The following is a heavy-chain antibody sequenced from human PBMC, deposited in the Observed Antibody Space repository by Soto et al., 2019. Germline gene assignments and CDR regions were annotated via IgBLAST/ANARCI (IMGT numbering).Heavy chain of an antibody. CDR1: GGSISSGDYY. J-gene: IGHJ5*02. Sequence: QVQLQESGPGLVKPSQTLSLTCTVSGGSISSGDYYWSWIRQPPGKGLEWIGYIYYSGNTYYNPSLKSRVTIPVDTSKNQFSLKLISVTAADTAVYYCARERPDGSRLDPWGQGTLVTVSS. V-gene: IGHV4-30-4*01. D-gene: IGHD6-13*01. CDR2: IYYSGNT. CDR3: ARERPDGSRLDP.